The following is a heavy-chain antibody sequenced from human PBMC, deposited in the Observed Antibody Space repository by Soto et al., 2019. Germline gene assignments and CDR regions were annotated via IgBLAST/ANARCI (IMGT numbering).Heavy chain of an antibody. V-gene: IGHV3-30*03. J-gene: IGHJ6*02. D-gene: IGHD2-2*01. CDR1: GFTFSTYA. CDR3: ARVVPAAMYYYYGMDV. Sequence: GVSLRLSCAASGFTFSTYAMHWVRQAPGKGLEWVAVLSYDGSNKYYADSVKGRFTISRDNSKNTLYLQMNSLRAEDTAVYYCARVVPAAMYYYYGMDVWGQGTTVTVSS. CDR2: LSYDGSNK.